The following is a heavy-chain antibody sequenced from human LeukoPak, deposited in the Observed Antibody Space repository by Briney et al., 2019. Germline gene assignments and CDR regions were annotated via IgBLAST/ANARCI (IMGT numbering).Heavy chain of an antibody. J-gene: IGHJ4*02. CDR1: GYSISSGYY. CDR3: ARHSGQPLKRPFDY. CDR2: IYHSGST. D-gene: IGHD6-25*01. Sequence: PSETLSLTCAVSGYSISSGYYWGWIRQPPGKGLEWIGSIYHSGSTYYNPSLKSRVTISVDTSKNQFSLKLSSVTAADTAVYYCARHSGQPLKRPFDYWGQGTLVTVSS. V-gene: IGHV4-38-2*01.